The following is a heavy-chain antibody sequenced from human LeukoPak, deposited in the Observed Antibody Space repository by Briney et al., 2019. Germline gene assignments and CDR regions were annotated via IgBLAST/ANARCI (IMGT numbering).Heavy chain of an antibody. CDR1: GFTVSSNY. CDR3: ARGPYGSGSYPYSGSYYYGMDV. D-gene: IGHD3-10*01. V-gene: IGHV3-53*04. Sequence: PGGSLRLSCAASGFTVSSNYMSWVRQAPGKGLEWASVIYSGGSTYYADSVKGRFTISRHNSKNTLYLQMNSLRAEDTAVYYCARGPYGSGSYPYSGSYYYGMDVWGQGTTVTVSS. J-gene: IGHJ6*02. CDR2: IYSGGST.